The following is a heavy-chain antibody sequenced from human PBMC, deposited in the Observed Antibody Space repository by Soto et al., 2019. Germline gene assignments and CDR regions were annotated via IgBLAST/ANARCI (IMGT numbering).Heavy chain of an antibody. D-gene: IGHD3-3*01. V-gene: IGHV4-59*08. CDR2: IYYSGST. CDR1: GGSISSYY. CDR3: ARHVPEIFWSGPFDY. J-gene: IGHJ4*02. Sequence: SETLSLTCTVSGGSISSYYWSWIRQPPGKGLEWIGYIYYSGSTNYNPSPKSRVTISVDTSKNQFSLKLSSVTAADTAVYYCARHVPEIFWSGPFDYWGQGTLVTVSS.